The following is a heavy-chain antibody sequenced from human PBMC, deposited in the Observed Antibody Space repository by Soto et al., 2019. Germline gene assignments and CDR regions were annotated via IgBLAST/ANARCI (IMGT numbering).Heavy chain of an antibody. Sequence: EVQLVQSGAEVKKPGASLKISCKGSGYSFTSYWIGWMRQMPGKVLEWMGIIYPGDSDTRYSPSFQGQVTISADKSISTAYLQGSSLKASDTAMYYCARRGVAAAGNWETLVYWGQGTLVTVPS. D-gene: IGHD6-13*01. CDR2: IYPGDSDT. CDR1: GYSFTSYW. CDR3: ARRGVAAAGNWETLVY. V-gene: IGHV5-51*03. J-gene: IGHJ4*02.